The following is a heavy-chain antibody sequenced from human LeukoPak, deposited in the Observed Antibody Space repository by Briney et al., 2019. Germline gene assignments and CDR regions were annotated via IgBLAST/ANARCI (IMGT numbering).Heavy chain of an antibody. Sequence: PGGSLRLSCAASGFTFSSYSMSWVRQAPGKGLEWVSYISSSSSTIYSADSVKGRFTISRDNAKNSLYLQMNSLRAEDTAVYYCAELGITMIGGVWGKGTTVTISS. J-gene: IGHJ6*04. V-gene: IGHV3-48*04. CDR1: GFTFSSYS. D-gene: IGHD3-10*02. CDR2: ISSSSSTI. CDR3: AELGITMIGGV.